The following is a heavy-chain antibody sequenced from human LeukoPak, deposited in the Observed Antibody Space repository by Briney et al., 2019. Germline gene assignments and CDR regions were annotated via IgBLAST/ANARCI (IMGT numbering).Heavy chain of an antibody. CDR3: AKEGAYYDSSGLAIGYFDY. CDR1: GFTVSSNY. CDR2: ISGSGGST. Sequence: RGSLRLSCAASGFTVSSNYMSWVRQAPGKGLEWVSAISGSGGSTYYADSVKGRFTISRDNSKNTLYLQMNSLRAEDTAVYYCAKEGAYYDSSGLAIGYFDYWGQGTLVTVSS. D-gene: IGHD3-22*01. J-gene: IGHJ4*02. V-gene: IGHV3-23*01.